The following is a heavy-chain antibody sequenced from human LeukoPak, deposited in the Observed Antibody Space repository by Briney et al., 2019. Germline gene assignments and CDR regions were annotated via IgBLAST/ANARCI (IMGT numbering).Heavy chain of an antibody. CDR1: GGSISSYY. CDR3: ARANYDFWSGYFVFRSWFDP. CDR2: IYYSGST. V-gene: IGHV4-59*01. D-gene: IGHD3-3*01. J-gene: IGHJ5*02. Sequence: PSETLSLTCTVSGGSISSYYWSWIRQPPGKGLEWIGYIYYSGSTNYNPSLKSRVTISVDTSKNQFSLKLSSVTAADTAVYYCARANYDFWSGYFVFRSWFDPWGQGTLVTVSS.